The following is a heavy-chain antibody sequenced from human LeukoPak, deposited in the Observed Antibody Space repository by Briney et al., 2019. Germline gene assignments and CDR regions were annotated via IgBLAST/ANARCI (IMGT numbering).Heavy chain of an antibody. V-gene: IGHV4-34*01. CDR2: INHSGST. CDR3: ARGGYSYGIRFDY. Sequence: SETLSLTCAVYGGSFSGYYWSWIRQPPGKRLEWIGEINHSGSTNYNPSLKSRVTISVDTSKNQFSLKLSSVTAADTAVYYCARGGYSYGIRFDYWGQGTLVTVSS. D-gene: IGHD5-18*01. CDR1: GGSFSGYY. J-gene: IGHJ4*02.